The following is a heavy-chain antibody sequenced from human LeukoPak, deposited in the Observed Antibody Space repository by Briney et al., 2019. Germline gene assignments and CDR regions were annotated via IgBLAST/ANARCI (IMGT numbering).Heavy chain of an antibody. CDR3: ASLPSNTVTHDY. Sequence: SETLSLTCAVSGYSISSSYDWGWIRQPPGKGLEWIGTIYHSGSTHYNPSLKSRVTLPVDTSKNQFSLKLRSVTAADTAVYYCASLPSNTVTHDYWGQGTLVTVSS. D-gene: IGHD4-11*01. CDR2: IYHSGST. V-gene: IGHV4-38-2*01. CDR1: GYSISSSYD. J-gene: IGHJ4*02.